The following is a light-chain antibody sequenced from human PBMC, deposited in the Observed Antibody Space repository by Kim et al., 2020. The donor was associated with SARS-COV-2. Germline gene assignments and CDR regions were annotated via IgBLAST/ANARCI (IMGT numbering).Light chain of an antibody. CDR2: GKN. J-gene: IGLJ2*01. V-gene: IGLV3-19*01. CDR1: SLRTYY. CDR3: NSRDSSGYLVV. Sequence: SSELTQDPAVSVALGQTVRTTCQGDSLRTYYASWYQQKPGQAPVLVIFGKNNRPSGIPDRFSGSNSGNTASLTITGAQAADEADYYYNSRDSSGYLVVFGGGTQVTVL.